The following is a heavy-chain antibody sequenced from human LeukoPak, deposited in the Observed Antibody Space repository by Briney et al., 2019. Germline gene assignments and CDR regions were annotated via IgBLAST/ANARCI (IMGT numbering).Heavy chain of an antibody. CDR2: INPNSGGT. D-gene: IGHD3-22*01. CDR3: ARGHYYDSSGYGAFDY. V-gene: IGHV1-2*02. Sequence: ASVKVSCKASGYTFTGYYMHWERQAPGQGLEWMGWINPNSGGTNYAQKFQGRVTMTRDTSISTAYMELSRLRSDDTAVYYCARGHYYDSSGYGAFDYWGQGTLVTVSS. CDR1: GYTFTGYY. J-gene: IGHJ4*02.